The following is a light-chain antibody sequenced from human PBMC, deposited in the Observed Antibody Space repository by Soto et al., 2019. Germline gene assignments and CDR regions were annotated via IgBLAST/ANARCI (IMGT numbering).Light chain of an antibody. J-gene: IGKJ2*01. CDR2: LGS. V-gene: IGKV2-28*01. CDR1: QRLLHSNGNTF. CDR3: MQSTRWVYT. Sequence: EIVMTQSPPSLTVTPGEPASISCRSSQRLLHSNGNTFLDWYLQKPGQSPQLLIYLGSNRASGVPDRVSGSEAGTDFTLKISRVEAEDVGVYYCMQSTRWVYTFGQGTKLEIK.